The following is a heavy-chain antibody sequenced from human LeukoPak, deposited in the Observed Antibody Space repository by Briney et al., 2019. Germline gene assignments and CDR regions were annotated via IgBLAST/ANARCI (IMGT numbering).Heavy chain of an antibody. V-gene: IGHV4-59*13. CDR1: GGSFSDFY. CDR2: IYYNGST. D-gene: IGHD3-10*01. CDR3: ARDGSGSYYSGMDV. J-gene: IGHJ6*02. Sequence: SETLSLTCAVYGGSFSDFYWTWVRQPPGEGLEWIGYIYYNGSTNYNPSLKSRVTISVDTTKNQFSLKLSSVTAADTAVYYCARDGSGSYYSGMDVWGQGTTVTVSS.